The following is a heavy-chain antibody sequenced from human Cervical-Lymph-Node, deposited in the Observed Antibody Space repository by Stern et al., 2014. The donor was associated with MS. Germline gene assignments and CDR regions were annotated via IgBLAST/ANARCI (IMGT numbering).Heavy chain of an antibody. V-gene: IGHV1-69*01. CDR1: GGIFIRST. Sequence: QVQLVESGAEVKEPGGAGQVSCTTSGGIFIRSTITWVREVPGQGLEWMGDISPGLDSGDYAQEFQGRFTLTADDSTNTVYMELTSLQSGDTAMYYCARDGFDSGSALAFWGQGTLVTVSS. J-gene: IGHJ4*02. CDR2: ISPGLDSG. D-gene: IGHD6-19*01. CDR3: ARDGFDSGSALAF.